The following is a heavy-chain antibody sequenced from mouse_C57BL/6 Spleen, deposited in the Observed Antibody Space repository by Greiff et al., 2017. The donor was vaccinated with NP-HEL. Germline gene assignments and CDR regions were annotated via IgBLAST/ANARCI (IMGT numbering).Heavy chain of an antibody. J-gene: IGHJ4*01. CDR2: IDPEDGDT. CDR3: TTHITTVVEDYAMDD. V-gene: IGHV14-1*01. CDR1: GFNIKDYY. Sequence: VQLKESGAELVRPGASVKLSCTASGFNIKDYYMHWVKQRPEQGLEWIGRIDPEDGDTEYAPKFQGKANMTADTSSNTAYLQLSSLTSEDTAVYYCTTHITTVVEDYAMDDWGQGTSVTVSS. D-gene: IGHD1-1*01.